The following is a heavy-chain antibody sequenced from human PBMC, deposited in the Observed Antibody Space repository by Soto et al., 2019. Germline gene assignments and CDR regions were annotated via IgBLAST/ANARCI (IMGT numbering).Heavy chain of an antibody. CDR3: GRAFDRSGLY. D-gene: IGHD3-22*01. CDR1: GYTFRNYY. Sequence: ASVKVSCKASGYTFRNYYIHWVRQAPGQGLEWMGLINPSGGATSYSQRFQGRVTITKDSSTSTVYMELSSLGSEDTAVYYCGRAFDRSGLYWGRGTLVTVSS. CDR2: INPSGGAT. J-gene: IGHJ4*02. V-gene: IGHV1-46*01.